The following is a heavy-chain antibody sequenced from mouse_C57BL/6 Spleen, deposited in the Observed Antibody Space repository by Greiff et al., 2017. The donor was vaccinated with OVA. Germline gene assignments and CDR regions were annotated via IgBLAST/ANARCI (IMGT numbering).Heavy chain of an antibody. V-gene: IGHV1-69*01. CDR2: IDPSDSYT. J-gene: IGHJ2*01. CDR3: GRGFDY. Sequence: VQLQQPGAELVMPGASVKLSCKASGYTFTSYWMHWVKQRPGQGLEWIGEIDPSDSYTNYNQKFKGKSTLTVDKSSSTAYMQLSSLTSEDSAVYYCGRGFDYWGQGTTLTVSS. CDR1: GYTFTSYW.